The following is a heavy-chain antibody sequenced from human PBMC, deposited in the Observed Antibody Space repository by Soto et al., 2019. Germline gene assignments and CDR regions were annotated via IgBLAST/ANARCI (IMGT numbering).Heavy chain of an antibody. CDR2: ISSSSRTI. CDR1: GFTFSSYS. Sequence: EVQLVESGGGLVQPGGSLRLSCAASGFTFSSYSMNWVRQAPGKGLEWISYISSSSRTIYYADSVKGRCTISRDNAKNSLYLQMNSLRDEDTAVYYCAREVATILSVGMDVWGQGTTATVSS. V-gene: IGHV3-48*02. D-gene: IGHD5-12*01. J-gene: IGHJ6*02. CDR3: AREVATILSVGMDV.